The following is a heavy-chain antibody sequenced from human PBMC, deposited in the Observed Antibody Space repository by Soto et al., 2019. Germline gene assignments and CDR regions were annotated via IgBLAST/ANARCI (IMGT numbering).Heavy chain of an antibody. D-gene: IGHD2-2*02. CDR1: GYIFTSYG. Sequence: QVQLVQSGAEVKKPGASVKVSCKASGYIFTSYGISWVRQAPGQGLEWMGWISAYNGNTNYAQKLQGRVTMTTDTSTSTAYMELRSLRSDDTAVYYCAVGYCSSTSCYRMGDYYYGMDVWGQGTTVTVSS. V-gene: IGHV1-18*04. CDR3: AVGYCSSTSCYRMGDYYYGMDV. J-gene: IGHJ6*02. CDR2: ISAYNGNT.